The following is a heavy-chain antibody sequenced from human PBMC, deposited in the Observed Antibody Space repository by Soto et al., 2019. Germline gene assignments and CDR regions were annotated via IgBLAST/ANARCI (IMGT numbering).Heavy chain of an antibody. CDR1: GFTFTSYG. Sequence: QVQLVQSGAEVKKPGASVKVSCKASGFTFTSYGISWVRQAPGQGLEWMGWISGKNGDTNFAQKFQGRVTLTADTSTGTLSMEMRSLSSDATAIYYCARDLGVDIVATSSGAVAGSRDYWGQGTLVTVSS. J-gene: IGHJ1*01. V-gene: IGHV1-18*01. D-gene: IGHD5-12*01. CDR2: ISGKNGDT. CDR3: ARDLGVDIVATSSGAVAGSRDY.